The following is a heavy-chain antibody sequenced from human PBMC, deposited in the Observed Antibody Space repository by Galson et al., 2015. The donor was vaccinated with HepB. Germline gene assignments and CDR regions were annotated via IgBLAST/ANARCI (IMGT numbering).Heavy chain of an antibody. J-gene: IGHJ6*02. D-gene: IGHD3-10*01. CDR1: EFTFSSYW. Sequence: SLRLSCAASEFTFSSYWMNWVRQAPGKGLEWVANINPDGSEKYYVASVKGRFTISRDNAKNSLYLQMDSLRAEDTAVYYCARRISLVREIITKPDYYYGKDVWGQGTTVTVAS. CDR3: ARRISLVREIITKPDYYYGKDV. V-gene: IGHV3-7*03. CDR2: INPDGSEK.